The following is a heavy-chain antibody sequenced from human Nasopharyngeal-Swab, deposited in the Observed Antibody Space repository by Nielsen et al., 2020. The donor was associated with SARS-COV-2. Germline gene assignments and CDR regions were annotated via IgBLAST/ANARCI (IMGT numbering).Heavy chain of an antibody. V-gene: IGHV3-9*01. CDR3: AKGYGYGGDYYSYYGMDV. D-gene: IGHD5-18*01. Sequence: LKISCAASGFTFDDYAMHWVRQAPGKGLEWVSGISWNSGSIGYADSVKGRFTISRDNAKNSLYLQMNSLRAEDTALYYCAKGYGYGGDYYSYYGMDVWGQGTTVTVSS. CDR2: ISWNSGSI. J-gene: IGHJ6*02. CDR1: GFTFDDYA.